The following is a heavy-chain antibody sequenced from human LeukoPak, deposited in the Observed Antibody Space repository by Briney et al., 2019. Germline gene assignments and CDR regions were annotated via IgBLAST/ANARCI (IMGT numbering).Heavy chain of an antibody. CDR1: GFSFSSYA. Sequence: GGSLRLSCAASGFSFSSYAMSWVRQAPGKGLQWVSAISGSGGSIYYADSVKGRFTISRDNSKNTLYLQMNSLRADDTAVYYCAKGIPVTAIRYFDYWGQGTLVTVSS. V-gene: IGHV3-23*01. CDR2: ISGSGGSI. J-gene: IGHJ4*02. D-gene: IGHD2-21*02. CDR3: AKGIPVTAIRYFDY.